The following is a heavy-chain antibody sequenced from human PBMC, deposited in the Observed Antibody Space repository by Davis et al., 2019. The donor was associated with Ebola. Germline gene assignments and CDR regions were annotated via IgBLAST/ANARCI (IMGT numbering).Heavy chain of an antibody. J-gene: IGHJ6*02. V-gene: IGHV1-8*01. CDR2: MNPNSGNT. D-gene: IGHD3-9*01. CDR1: GYTFTSYD. CDR3: TRGQTYYDILTAYNHYYYGMDV. Sequence: ASVKVSCKASGYTFTSYDINWVRQATGQGLEWMGWMNPNSGNTGYTQKFQGRVTMTRNTSISTAYMELSSLRSDDTAVYYCTRGQTYYDILTAYNHYYYGMDVWGQGTTVTVSS.